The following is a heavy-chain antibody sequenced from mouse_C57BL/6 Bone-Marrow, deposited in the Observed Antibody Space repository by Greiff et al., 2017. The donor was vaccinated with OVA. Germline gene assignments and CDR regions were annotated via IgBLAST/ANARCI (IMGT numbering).Heavy chain of an antibody. J-gene: IGHJ3*01. CDR2: IDPENGDT. CDR3: TAYYYGSPRFAY. V-gene: IGHV14-4*01. D-gene: IGHD1-1*01. CDR1: GFNIKDDY. Sequence: EVKLQQSGAELVRPGASVKLSCTASGFNIKDDYMHWVKQRPEQGLEWIGWIDPENGDTEYASKFQGKATITADTSSNTAYLQLSSLTSEDTAVYYCTAYYYGSPRFAYWDQGTLVTVSA.